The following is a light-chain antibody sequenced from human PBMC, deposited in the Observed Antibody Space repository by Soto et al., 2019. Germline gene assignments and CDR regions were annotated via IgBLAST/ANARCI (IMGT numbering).Light chain of an antibody. CDR2: DVS. CDR3: QQCNTFWT. V-gene: IGKV1-5*01. J-gene: IGKJ1*01. Sequence: GDRVTITCRASQNISRWLAWYQQKRGKAPKLLIYDVSSLESGVPSRFSGSGSGTEFTLTISSLQPDDSATYYCQQCNTFWTFGQGTKVDIK. CDR1: QNISRW.